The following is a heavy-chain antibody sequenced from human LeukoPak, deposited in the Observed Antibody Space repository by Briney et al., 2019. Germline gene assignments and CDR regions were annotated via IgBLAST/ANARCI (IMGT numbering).Heavy chain of an antibody. Sequence: PSETLSLTCTVSGGSISSYYWSWIRQPPGKGLEWIGYIYYSGSTNYNPSLKSRVTISVDTSKNQFSLKLSSVTAADTAVYYCARITSSGQDAFDIWGQGTMVTVSS. J-gene: IGHJ3*02. D-gene: IGHD3-22*01. CDR3: ARITSSGQDAFDI. CDR2: IYYSGST. CDR1: GGSISSYY. V-gene: IGHV4-59*08.